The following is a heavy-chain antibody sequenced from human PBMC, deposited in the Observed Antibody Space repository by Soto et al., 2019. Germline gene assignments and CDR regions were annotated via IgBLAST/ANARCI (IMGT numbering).Heavy chain of an antibody. D-gene: IGHD1-7*01. J-gene: IGHJ6*02. CDR1: GGSISSSNW. CDR3: ARGSQLELRFYYYYGMDV. V-gene: IGHV4-4*02. CDR2: IYHSGST. Sequence: SETLSLTCAVSGGSISSSNWWSWVRQPPGKGLEWIGEIYHSGSTNYNPSLKSRVTISVDKSKNQFSLKLSSVTAADTAVYYCARGSQLELRFYYYYGMDVWGQGTTVTVS.